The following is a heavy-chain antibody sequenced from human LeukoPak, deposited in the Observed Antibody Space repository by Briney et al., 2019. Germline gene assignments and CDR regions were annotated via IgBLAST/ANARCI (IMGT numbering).Heavy chain of an antibody. D-gene: IGHD6-19*01. CDR1: GGSFSGYY. CDR3: AREQWLEPDY. V-gene: IGHV4-34*01. CDR2: INHSGST. J-gene: IGHJ4*02. Sequence: KPSETLSLTCAVYGGSFSGYYWSWIRQPQGKGLEWNGEINHSGSTNYNPSLKSRVTISVDTSKNQFSLKLSSVTATDTAVYYCAREQWLEPDYWGQGTLVTVSS.